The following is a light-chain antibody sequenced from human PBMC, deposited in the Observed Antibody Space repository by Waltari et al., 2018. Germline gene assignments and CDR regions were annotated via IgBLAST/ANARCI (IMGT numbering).Light chain of an antibody. CDR2: VNSGCRH. V-gene: IGLV4-69*01. Sequence: QPGNGRRYLLKVNSGCRHSKVDVIPDRFSGFHPGAEPYLTISSLQSEDEADYYCQTVGHGTWVFGGGTKLTVL. CDR3: QTVGHGTWV. J-gene: IGLJ3*02.